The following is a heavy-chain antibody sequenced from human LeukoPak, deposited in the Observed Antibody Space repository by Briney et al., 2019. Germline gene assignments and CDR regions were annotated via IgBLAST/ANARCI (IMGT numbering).Heavy chain of an antibody. J-gene: IGHJ4*02. D-gene: IGHD6-6*01. CDR1: GFTVSSNY. CDR3: ARVQIAARSFDY. Sequence: PGGSLRLSCAASGFTVSSNYMSWVRQAPGKGLEWVSAIYSGGSTYYADSVKGRFTISRDNSKNTLYLQMNSLRAEDTAVYYCARVQIAARSFDYWGQGTLVTVSS. V-gene: IGHV3-66*01. CDR2: IYSGGST.